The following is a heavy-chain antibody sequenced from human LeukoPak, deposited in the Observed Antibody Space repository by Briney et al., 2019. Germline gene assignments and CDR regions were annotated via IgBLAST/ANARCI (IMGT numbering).Heavy chain of an antibody. J-gene: IGHJ4*02. CDR3: ARGCNYAFDY. CDR1: GDSVSSNSVA. V-gene: IGHV6-1*01. Sequence: SQTLSLTCAISGDSVSSNSVAWNWIRQSPSRGLEWLGRTYYRSKWYNDYAVSVKSRITINPDTSKNQFSLQLDSVTPDDTAMYYCARGCNYAFDYWGQGTLVTVSS. CDR2: TYYRSKWYN. D-gene: IGHD1-1*01.